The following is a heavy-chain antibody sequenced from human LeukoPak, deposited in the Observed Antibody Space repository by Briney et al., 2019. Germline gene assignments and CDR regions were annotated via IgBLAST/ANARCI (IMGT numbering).Heavy chain of an antibody. V-gene: IGHV4-34*01. D-gene: IGHD3/OR15-3a*01. J-gene: IGHJ4*02. CDR3: ARRGEWTAWNFDY. Sequence: PSGTLSLTCAVNGGAFSGYYWSWIRQSPEQGLVWIGEINYSGTTISNPSLESRVSMSMDLTRKRFSLELTSVTAADTAVYYCARRGEWTAWNFDYWAQGSLVSVSS. CDR1: GGAFSGYY. CDR2: INYSGTT.